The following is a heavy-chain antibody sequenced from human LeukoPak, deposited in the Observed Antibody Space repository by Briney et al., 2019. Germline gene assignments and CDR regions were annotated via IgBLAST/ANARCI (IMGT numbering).Heavy chain of an antibody. D-gene: IGHD3-9*01. CDR1: GGTFSSYA. V-gene: IGHV1-69*13. J-gene: IGHJ4*02. Sequence: SVKVSCKASGGTFSSYAISWVRQAPGQGLEWMGGIIPIFGTANYAQKFQGRVTITADESTSTAYMELSSLRSEDTAVYYCGIPNYDILTGPDLYYFDYWGQGTLVTVSS. CDR3: GIPNYDILTGPDLYYFDY. CDR2: IIPIFGTA.